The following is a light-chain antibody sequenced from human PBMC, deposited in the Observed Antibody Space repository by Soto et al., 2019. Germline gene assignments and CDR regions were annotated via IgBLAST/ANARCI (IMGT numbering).Light chain of an antibody. V-gene: IGKV3-20*01. CDR1: QSVSNNY. Sequence: EIVLTQSPGTLSLSPGERATLSCRTSQSVSNNYLAWYQQKPGQAPRLLIYGASSRATGIPDRFSGSGSGTDFTLSISRLEPEDFAVYYCQQYSSLWTFGQGTNVEIK. CDR3: QQYSSLWT. CDR2: GAS. J-gene: IGKJ1*01.